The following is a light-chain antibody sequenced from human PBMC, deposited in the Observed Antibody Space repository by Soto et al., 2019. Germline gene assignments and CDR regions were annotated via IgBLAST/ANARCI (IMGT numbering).Light chain of an antibody. V-gene: IGKV3-20*01. CDR2: GAS. CDR1: QSVSSIY. CDR3: QHYGSSSWT. J-gene: IGKJ1*01. Sequence: DIVLTQSPGTLSLSPGERATLSCRTSQSVSSIYLAWYQQKPGQAPRPLIYGASSRATGIPDRFSGSGSGTDFTLTISRLEPEDFAVYFCQHYGSSSWTFGQGTKVKIK.